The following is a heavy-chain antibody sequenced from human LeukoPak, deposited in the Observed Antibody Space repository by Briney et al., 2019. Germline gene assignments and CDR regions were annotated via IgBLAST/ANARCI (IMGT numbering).Heavy chain of an antibody. Sequence: TGGSLRLSCAASGFTFSIYNMNWVRQAPGKGLEWVSFISGSGSPIYSADSVKGRFTISRDNSKNTLYLQMNSLRAEDTAVYYCAKEPPGRYYDSSGYEPQEVYFDYWGQGTLVTVSS. CDR3: AKEPPGRYYDSSGYEPQEVYFDY. CDR1: GFTFSIYN. CDR2: ISGSGSPI. J-gene: IGHJ4*02. D-gene: IGHD3-22*01. V-gene: IGHV3-48*01.